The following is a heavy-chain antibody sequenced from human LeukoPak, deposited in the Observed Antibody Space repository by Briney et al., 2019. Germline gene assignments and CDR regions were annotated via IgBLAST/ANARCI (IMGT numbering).Heavy chain of an antibody. CDR3: AKMGTMTTQSTHLDY. CDR1: GFTFSSYA. D-gene: IGHD4-17*01. J-gene: IGHJ4*02. CDR2: ISGSGGST. Sequence: PGGSLRLSCAASGFTFSSYAMSWVRQAPGKGLEWVSAISGSGGSTYYADSVKGRFTIFRDDSKNTLYLQMNSLRADDTAVYYCAKMGTMTTQSTHLDYWGQGTLVTVSS. V-gene: IGHV3-23*01.